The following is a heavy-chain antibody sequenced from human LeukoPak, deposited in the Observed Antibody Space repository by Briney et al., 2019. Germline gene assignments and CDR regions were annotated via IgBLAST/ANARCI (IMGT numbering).Heavy chain of an antibody. CDR2: IDPSDSYT. CDR1: GYSFTSYW. D-gene: IGHD6-19*01. CDR3: ARHLNAAGAFDI. J-gene: IGHJ3*02. V-gene: IGHV5-10-1*01. Sequence: GESLKISCKASGYSFTSYWISWLRQMPGKGLEWMGRIDPSDSYTNYSPSFQGHATISADKSISTAYLQWSSLKASDTAMYYCARHLNAAGAFDIWGQGTMVTVSS.